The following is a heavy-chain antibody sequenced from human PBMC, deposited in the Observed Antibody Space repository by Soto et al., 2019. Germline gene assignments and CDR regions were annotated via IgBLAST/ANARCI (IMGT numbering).Heavy chain of an antibody. CDR1: GGSISSGDYY. V-gene: IGHV4-30-4*01. CDR3: AREVGYGDYGGDY. Sequence: QVQLQESGPGLVKPSQTLSLTCTVSGGSISSGDYYWSWIRQPPGKGLEWIGYIYYSGSTYYNPSPNSRFTISVDSSKSQFSLKLSSVTDAVTAVYYCAREVGYGDYGGDYWCQVTLVTVSS. J-gene: IGHJ4*02. CDR2: IYYSGST. D-gene: IGHD4-17*01.